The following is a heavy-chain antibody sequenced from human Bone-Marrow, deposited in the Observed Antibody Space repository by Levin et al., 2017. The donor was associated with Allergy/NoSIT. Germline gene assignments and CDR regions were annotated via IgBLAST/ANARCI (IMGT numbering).Heavy chain of an antibody. CDR2: ISSSSSYI. J-gene: IGHJ4*02. D-gene: IGHD3-10*01. Sequence: LSLTCAASGFPFRSSSMNWVRQAPGKGLEWVSSISSSSSYIYYADSVKGRFTISRDNAKNSLYLQMNSLRAEDTAVYYCARDGLPGTRYRDYFDYWGQGTLVTVSS. CDR1: GFPFRSSS. CDR3: ARDGLPGTRYRDYFDY. V-gene: IGHV3-21*01.